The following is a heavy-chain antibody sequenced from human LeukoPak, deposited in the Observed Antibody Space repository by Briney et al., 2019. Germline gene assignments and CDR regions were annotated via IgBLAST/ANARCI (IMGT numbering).Heavy chain of an antibody. D-gene: IGHD3-3*01. CDR3: ARFLETDNCFDP. CDR1: RGSINSYY. CDR2: VRYSGST. J-gene: IGHJ5*02. V-gene: IGHV4-59*01. Sequence: SETLSLTCTVSRGSINSYYWSWIRQSPGKGLEWIGYVRYSGSTHYNPSLKSRVTISVDTSKKYFSLKLTSVTAADTAVYYCARFLETDNCFDPWGQGTLVIVSS.